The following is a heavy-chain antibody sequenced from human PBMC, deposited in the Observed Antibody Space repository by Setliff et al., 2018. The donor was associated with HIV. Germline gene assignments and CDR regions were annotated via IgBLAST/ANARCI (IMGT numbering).Heavy chain of an antibody. CDR2: INWNGGST. J-gene: IGHJ3*02. V-gene: IGHV3-20*04. D-gene: IGHD6-19*01. CDR1: GLTFSNYG. CDR3: AREMRYSSGWHGNAFDI. Sequence: GGSLRLSCATSGLTFSNYGMSWVRQAPGKGLEWVSGINWNGGSTGYADSVKGRFTISRDNAKNSLYLQMNSLRAEDTALYYCAREMRYSSGWHGNAFDIWGQGTMVTVS.